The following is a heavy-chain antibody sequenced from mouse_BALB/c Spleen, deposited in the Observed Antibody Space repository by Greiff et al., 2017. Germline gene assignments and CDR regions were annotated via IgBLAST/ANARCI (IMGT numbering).Heavy chain of an antibody. CDR1: GFSLTGYG. CDR3: ARGGRLRRDGAWFAY. CDR2: IWGDGST. J-gene: IGHJ3*01. Sequence: VQRVESGPGLVAPSQSLSITCTVSGFSLTGYGVNWVRQPPGKGLEWLGMIWGDGSTDYNSALKSRLSISKDNSKSQVFLKMNSLQTDDTARYYCARGGRLRRDGAWFAYWGQGTLVTVSA. V-gene: IGHV2-6-7*01. D-gene: IGHD2-2*01.